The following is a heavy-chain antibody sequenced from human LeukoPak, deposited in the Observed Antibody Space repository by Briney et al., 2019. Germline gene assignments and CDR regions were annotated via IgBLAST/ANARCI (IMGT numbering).Heavy chain of an antibody. J-gene: IGHJ4*02. CDR2: IYYSGTT. V-gene: IGHV4-59*01. CDR1: GGSISSYY. Sequence: SETLSLTCTVSGGSISSYYWSWIRQPPGKGLEWIGYIYYSGTTNYKPSLKSRVTISVDTSKNQFSLKLSSVTAADTAVYYCASFPGTSRFEYWGQGTLVTVSS. CDR3: ASFPGTSRFEY. D-gene: IGHD1-26*01.